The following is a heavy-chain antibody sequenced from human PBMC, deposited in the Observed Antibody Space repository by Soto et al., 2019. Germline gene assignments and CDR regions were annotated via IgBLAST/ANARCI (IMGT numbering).Heavy chain of an antibody. V-gene: IGHV1-69*06. CDR1: GGTFSSYA. J-gene: IGHJ5*02. D-gene: IGHD3-3*01. Sequence: QVQLVQSGAEVKKPGSSVKVSCKASGGTFSSYASSWVRQAPGQGREWMGVIIPIFGTANYAQKFQGRVTITADKSTSTAYMELSRLRSEDTAVYYCARVTITIFGLLGWFDPWGQGTLVTVSS. CDR3: ARVTITIFGLLGWFDP. CDR2: IIPIFGTA.